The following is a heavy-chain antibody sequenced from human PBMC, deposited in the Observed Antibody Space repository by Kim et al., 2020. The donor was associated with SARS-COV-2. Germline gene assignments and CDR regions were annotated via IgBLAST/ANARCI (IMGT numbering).Heavy chain of an antibody. J-gene: IGHJ3*02. CDR3: ARDSQYYYDSSGLDAFDI. CDR1: GFTFSSYS. D-gene: IGHD3-22*01. Sequence: GGSLRLSCADSGFTFSSYSMNWVRQAPGKGLEWVSSISSSSSYIYYADSVKGRFTISRDNAKNSLYLQMNSLRAEDTAVYYCARDSQYYYDSSGLDAFDICGQGTMVTVSS. V-gene: IGHV3-21*01. CDR2: ISSSSSYI.